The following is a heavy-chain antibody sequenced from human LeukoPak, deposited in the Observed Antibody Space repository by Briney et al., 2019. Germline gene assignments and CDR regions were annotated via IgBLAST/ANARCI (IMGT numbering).Heavy chain of an antibody. J-gene: IGHJ4*02. V-gene: IGHV4-39*01. CDR1: GGSISSSSCY. CDR2: IYYSGSA. D-gene: IGHD5-18*01. Sequence: SETLSLTCTVSGGSISSSSCYWGWIRQPPGKGLEWIGSIYYSGSAYYNPSLKSRVTISVDTSKNQFSLKLSSVTAADTAVYYCARSKKGYSYGPFDHWGQGPLVTVSS. CDR3: ARSKKGYSYGPFDH.